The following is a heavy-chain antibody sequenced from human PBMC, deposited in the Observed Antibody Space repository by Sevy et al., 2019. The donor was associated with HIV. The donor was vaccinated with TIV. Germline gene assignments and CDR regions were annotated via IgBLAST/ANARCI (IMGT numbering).Heavy chain of an antibody. D-gene: IGHD2-15*01. CDR2: IFPGHSDT. V-gene: IGHV5-51*01. Sequence: GQSLKISCRGSGYSFASYWIGWLRQMPGEGLQWMGIIFPGHSDTRYSPSFHGHVTISADKSTGTAFLQWHSLKVSDTASYYCARHPECYCSGGSCRIPFDYWGQGTRVTVSS. J-gene: IGHJ4*02. CDR1: GYSFASYW. CDR3: ARHPECYCSGGSCRIPFDY.